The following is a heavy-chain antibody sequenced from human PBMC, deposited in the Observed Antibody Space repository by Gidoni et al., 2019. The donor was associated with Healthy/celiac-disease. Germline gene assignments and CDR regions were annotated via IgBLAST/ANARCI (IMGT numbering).Heavy chain of an antibody. CDR3: ARLGSRDGYSYGYGWFDP. V-gene: IGHV5-51*01. Sequence: EVQLVQSGAEVKKPGESLKISCKGSGYSFTSYWIGWVRQRPGKGLEWMGIIYPGDSDTRYSPSFQGQVTISADKSISTAYLQWSSLKASDTAMYYCARLGSRDGYSYGYGWFDPWGQGTLVTVSS. CDR2: IYPGDSDT. D-gene: IGHD5-18*01. CDR1: GYSFTSYW. J-gene: IGHJ5*02.